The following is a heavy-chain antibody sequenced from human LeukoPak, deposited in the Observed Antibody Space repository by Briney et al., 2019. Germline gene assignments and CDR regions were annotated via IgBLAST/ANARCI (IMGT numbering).Heavy chain of an antibody. D-gene: IGHD1-26*01. CDR1: GFSFSSYA. Sequence: GGSLRLSCAASGFSFSSYAMHWVRQAPGKGLEWVALISYDGSNKKYADSVKGRFTISRDNSKNTLYLQMNSLRAEDTAVYYCAKDKGSGSYRLYAFDIWGQGTMVTVSS. CDR2: ISYDGSNK. V-gene: IGHV3-30*04. J-gene: IGHJ3*02. CDR3: AKDKGSGSYRLYAFDI.